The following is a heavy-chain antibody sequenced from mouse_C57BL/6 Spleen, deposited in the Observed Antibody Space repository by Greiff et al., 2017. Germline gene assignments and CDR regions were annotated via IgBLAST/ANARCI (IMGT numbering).Heavy chain of an antibody. Sequence: QVQLQQSGAELVKPGASVKISCKASGYAFSSYWMNWVKQRPGKGLEWIGQIYPGDGDTTYNGKFKGKATLTADKSSSTADMQLSSLTSEDSAVYFCARLYYDYGEFAYWCQGTLVTVSA. CDR2: IYPGDGDT. J-gene: IGHJ3*01. CDR3: ARLYYDYGEFAY. D-gene: IGHD2-4*01. V-gene: IGHV1-80*01. CDR1: GYAFSSYW.